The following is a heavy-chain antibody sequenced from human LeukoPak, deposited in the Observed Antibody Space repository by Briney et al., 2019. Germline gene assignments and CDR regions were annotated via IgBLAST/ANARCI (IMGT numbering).Heavy chain of an antibody. V-gene: IGHV1-2*02. CDR3: ARGGIEVPAFDV. CDR2: INPKSGAT. Sequence: ASVKVSCEASGYTFTANFIHWVGQAPGQGLEWMGLINPKSGATTSAQNFQGRVTLTTDTSIRTAFMELGSLGSDDTAVYYCARGGIEVPAFDVWGQGTMVTVSS. J-gene: IGHJ3*01. D-gene: IGHD1-14*01. CDR1: GYTFTANF.